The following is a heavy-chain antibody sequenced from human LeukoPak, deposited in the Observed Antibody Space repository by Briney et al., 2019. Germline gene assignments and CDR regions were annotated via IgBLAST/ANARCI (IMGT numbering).Heavy chain of an antibody. D-gene: IGHD6-25*01. J-gene: IGHJ4*02. V-gene: IGHV3-23*01. Sequence: GGSLRLSCAVSGFTFSSYAMSWVRQAPGKGLEWVSAISGSGSTTYYADSVKGRFTFSRDNSKNTLYLQMNSLRAEDTAIYYCAKRSSGYYFDYWGPGTLVTVSS. CDR1: GFTFSSYA. CDR2: ISGSGSTT. CDR3: AKRSSGYYFDY.